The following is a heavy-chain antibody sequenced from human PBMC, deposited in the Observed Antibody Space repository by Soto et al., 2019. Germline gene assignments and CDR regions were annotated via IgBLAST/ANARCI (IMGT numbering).Heavy chain of an antibody. Sequence: EVRLAEAGGGLVKPGGSLRLSCAASGFTFSSHSMNWVRQAPGKGLEWVSSISVGGNYIYYADSVRGRFTISRDDTNNLLYLRMISLRAEDTAVYYCARDEYDGSILDYWGQGILVTV. J-gene: IGHJ4*02. V-gene: IGHV3-21*06. CDR3: ARDEYDGSILDY. D-gene: IGHD1-26*01. CDR1: GFTFSSHS. CDR2: ISVGGNYI.